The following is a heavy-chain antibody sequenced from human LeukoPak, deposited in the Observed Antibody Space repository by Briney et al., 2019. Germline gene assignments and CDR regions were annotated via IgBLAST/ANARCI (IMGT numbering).Heavy chain of an antibody. D-gene: IGHD4-23*01. V-gene: IGHV4-59*08. Sequence: PSESLSLTCTVSGGSISSYYWSWIRQPPGKGLEWVGYIYYSGSTNYNPSLKSRVTISVDTSKNQFSLKLSSVTAADTAVYYCARHVSSPYGGHRLGYFDYWGQGTLVTVSS. CDR3: ARHVSSPYGGHRLGYFDY. J-gene: IGHJ4*02. CDR1: GGSISSYY. CDR2: IYYSGST.